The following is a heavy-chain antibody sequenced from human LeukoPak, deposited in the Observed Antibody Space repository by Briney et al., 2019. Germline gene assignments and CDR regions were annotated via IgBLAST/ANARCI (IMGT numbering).Heavy chain of an antibody. D-gene: IGHD4-11*01. V-gene: IGHV6-1*01. Sequence: SQTLSLTFAISGDRVSSNRASWNWLRQSPSRGLEWLGRTYYRSKWSNDYAPSVKSRITIRPDTSRNQFSLQLNSVTPEDTAVYYCARDRDSDYEWGPFDPWGQGTLVTVSS. CDR1: GDRVSSNRAS. J-gene: IGHJ5*02. CDR3: ARDRDSDYEWGPFDP. CDR2: TYYRSKWSN.